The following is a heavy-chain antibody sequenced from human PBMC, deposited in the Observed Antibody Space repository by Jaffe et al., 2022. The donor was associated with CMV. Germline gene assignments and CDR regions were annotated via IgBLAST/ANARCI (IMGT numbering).Heavy chain of an antibody. J-gene: IGHJ6*03. CDR3: ARHVRLDYYYYYMDV. CDR1: GYSFTSYW. D-gene: IGHD3-10*02. Sequence: EVQLVQSGAEVKKPGESLRISCKGSGYSFTSYWISWVRQMPGKGLEWMGRIDPSDSYTNYSPSFQGHVTISADKSISTAYLQWSSLKASDTAMYYCARHVRLDYYYYYMDVWGKGTTVTVSS. CDR2: IDPSDSYT. V-gene: IGHV5-10-1*03.